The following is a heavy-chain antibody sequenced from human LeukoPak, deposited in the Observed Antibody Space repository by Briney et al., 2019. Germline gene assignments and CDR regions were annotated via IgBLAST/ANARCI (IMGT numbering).Heavy chain of an antibody. CDR3: ARVTAVAGTSVGVDA. V-gene: IGHV3-21*01. CDR1: GFTFSSYS. Sequence: PGGSLRLSCVASGFTFSSYSMNWVRQAPGKGLEWVSPISGSSSYIYYADSVKGRFTISRDNAKKSLYLQMNTLRAEDTAVYYCARVTAVAGTSVGVDAWGQGILVTVS. D-gene: IGHD6-19*01. CDR2: ISGSSSYI. J-gene: IGHJ4*02.